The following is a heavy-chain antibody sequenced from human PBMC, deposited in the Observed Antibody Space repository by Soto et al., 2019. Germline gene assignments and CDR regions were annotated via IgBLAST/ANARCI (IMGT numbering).Heavy chain of an antibody. D-gene: IGHD3-22*01. V-gene: IGHV3-49*02. CDR1: GFNFANYA. CDR3: TRYYYESSGYYVY. CDR2: IRGETNGGTA. J-gene: IGHJ4*02. Sequence: LRLSCTGSGFNFANYALTWVRQAPGKGLEWVGFIRGETNGGTADYAASLKGRITISRDDSKSIAYLEINSLQTEDTAVYYCTRYYYESSGYYVYWGQGTLVTVSS.